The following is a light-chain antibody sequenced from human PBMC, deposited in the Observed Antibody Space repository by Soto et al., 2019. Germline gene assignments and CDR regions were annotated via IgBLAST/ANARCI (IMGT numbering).Light chain of an antibody. J-gene: IGKJ4*01. CDR2: TAS. CDR3: QQSLSSPLT. CDR1: RTLGFY. V-gene: IGKV1-39*01. Sequence: DIQMAQSPYSLSASLGDRVTITCRASRTLGFYLNWYQQKPGGAPQLLIYTASNLQTGVPSRFSGSGSGTEFTLSISSLQPEDFATYYCQQSLSSPLTFGGGTKV.